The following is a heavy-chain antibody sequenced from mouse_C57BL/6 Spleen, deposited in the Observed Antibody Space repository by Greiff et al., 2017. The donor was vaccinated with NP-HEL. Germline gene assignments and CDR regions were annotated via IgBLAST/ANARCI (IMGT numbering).Heavy chain of an antibody. V-gene: IGHV5-17*01. CDR2: ISSCSSTV. CDR1: GFTFSDYG. J-gene: IGHJ1*03. D-gene: IGHD1-1*01. CDR3: ARRPNYGSSYWYVDV. Sequence: EVTLVESGGGLVKPGGSLKLSCAASGFTFSDYGMHLVRQAPAKGLEWVSYISSCSSTVYYADTVKGRLTISSDNAKNTLFLQMTSLRTEDTAMYYCARRPNYGSSYWYVDVWGTGTTVTVSS.